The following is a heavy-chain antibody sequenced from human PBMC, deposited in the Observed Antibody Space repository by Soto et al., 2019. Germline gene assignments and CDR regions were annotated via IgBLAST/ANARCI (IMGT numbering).Heavy chain of an antibody. CDR2: IRQDGNER. J-gene: IGHJ1*01. CDR1: GFTLSDYW. D-gene: IGHD2-15*01. CDR3: ASAEWQLPQRGYFQH. V-gene: IGHV3-7*01. Sequence: EVQLVESGGDLVRPGGSLRLSCAASGFTLSDYWMSWVRQAPGKGLEWVANIRQDGNERWYVDSVKGRFTISRDNAQNSLYLQMNSLRGEDTAVYYCASAEWQLPQRGYFQHWGQGTLVTVSS.